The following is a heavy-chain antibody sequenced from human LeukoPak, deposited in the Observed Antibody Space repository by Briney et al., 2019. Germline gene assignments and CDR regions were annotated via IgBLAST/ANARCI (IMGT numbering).Heavy chain of an antibody. Sequence: SETLSLTCTVSGGSISSYYWSWIRQPPRKGLEWVGYIYYSGSTNYNPSLKSRVTISVDTSKNQFSLKLSSVTAADTAVYYCARAPRSYYYYGMDVWGQGTTVTVSS. J-gene: IGHJ6*02. CDR3: ARAPRSYYYYGMDV. V-gene: IGHV4-59*01. CDR2: IYYSGST. CDR1: GGSISSYY.